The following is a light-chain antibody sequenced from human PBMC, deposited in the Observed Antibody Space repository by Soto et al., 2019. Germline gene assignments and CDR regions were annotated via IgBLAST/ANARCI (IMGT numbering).Light chain of an antibody. CDR1: QSLSSW. CDR3: QQYLSYPIT. Sequence: DIQIAQSPSTLSASVGDRVTITCRASQSLSSWLAWYQQKPGKAPKSLIYKASSLESGVPSRFSGSGSGTEFTLTISSLQPDDFATYYCQQYLSYPITFGQGTRLEIK. V-gene: IGKV1-5*03. J-gene: IGKJ5*01. CDR2: KAS.